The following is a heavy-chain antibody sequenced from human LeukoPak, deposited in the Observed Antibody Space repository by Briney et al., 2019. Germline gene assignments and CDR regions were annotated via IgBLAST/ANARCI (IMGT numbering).Heavy chain of an antibody. D-gene: IGHD6-19*01. CDR2: INHSGST. Sequence: SETLSLTCAVYGGSFSAYYWSWIRQPPGKGLEWIGEINHSGSTNYNPSLKSRVTISVDTSKNQFSLKLSSVTAADTAVYYCARTSGWYGYFNYWGQGTLVTVSS. CDR3: ARTSGWYGYFNY. V-gene: IGHV4-34*01. J-gene: IGHJ4*02. CDR1: GGSFSAYY.